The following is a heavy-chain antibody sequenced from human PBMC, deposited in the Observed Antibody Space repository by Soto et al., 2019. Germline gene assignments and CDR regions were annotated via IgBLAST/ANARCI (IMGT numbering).Heavy chain of an antibody. Sequence: GGSLRLSCAASGFTFSSYAMSWVRQAPGKGLEWVSAISGSGGSTYYADSVKGRFTISRDISKNTLYLQLNSLRAEDTAVYYCAKDFLGVSSNWFDPWGQGTLVTVSS. J-gene: IGHJ5*02. CDR3: AKDFLGVSSNWFDP. CDR1: GFTFSSYA. CDR2: ISGSGGST. V-gene: IGHV3-23*01. D-gene: IGHD3-16*01.